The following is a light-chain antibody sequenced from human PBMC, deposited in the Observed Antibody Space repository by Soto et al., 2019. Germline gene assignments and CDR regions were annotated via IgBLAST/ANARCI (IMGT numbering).Light chain of an antibody. Sequence: EIVLTQSPGTLSLTPGDRATLSCRANQTVTSNYLAWYQQRPGQPPRLLIYGASSRATGIPDRISGSGSGTYFTLTISRLEPEDFAVYYCQQYGGSPRTFGQGSKLEIK. CDR2: GAS. CDR1: QTVTSNY. CDR3: QQYGGSPRT. J-gene: IGKJ2*01. V-gene: IGKV3-20*01.